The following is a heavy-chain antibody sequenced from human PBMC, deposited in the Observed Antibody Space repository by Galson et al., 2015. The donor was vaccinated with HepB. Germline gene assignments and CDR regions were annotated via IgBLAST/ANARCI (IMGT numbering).Heavy chain of an antibody. V-gene: IGHV5-51*01. CDR2: IYPGDSDT. J-gene: IGHJ5*02. CDR1: GYSFTSYW. D-gene: IGHD5-12*01. CDR3: ARLGYSGYDPSGNWFDP. Sequence: QSGAEVKKPGESLKISCKGSGYSFTSYWIGWVRQMPGKGLEWMGIIYPGDSDTRYSPSFQGQVTIPADKSISTADLQWSSLKASDTAMYYGARLGYSGYDPSGNWFDPWGQGTLVTVSS.